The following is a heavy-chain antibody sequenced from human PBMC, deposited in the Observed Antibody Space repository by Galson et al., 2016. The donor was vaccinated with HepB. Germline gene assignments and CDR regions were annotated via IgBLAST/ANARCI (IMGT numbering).Heavy chain of an antibody. J-gene: IGHJ6*02. CDR1: GFTFSRYG. Sequence: SLRLSCATSGFTFSRYGMHWVRRTPVTGLEWIALISYDGTDKKYADSVKGRFTISRDNSKDTLYLQMNFVGPADTAVYYCAKQTQWLAPPDFYYGMDVWGQGTTVTVSS. CDR3: AKQTQWLAPPDFYYGMDV. CDR2: ISYDGTDK. D-gene: IGHD6-19*01. V-gene: IGHV3-30*02.